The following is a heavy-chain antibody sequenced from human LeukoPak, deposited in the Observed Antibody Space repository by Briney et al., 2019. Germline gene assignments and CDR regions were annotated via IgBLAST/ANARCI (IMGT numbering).Heavy chain of an antibody. CDR1: EFTFSSYS. V-gene: IGHV3-48*04. J-gene: IGHJ4*02. CDR2: ISSSSSTI. D-gene: IGHD7-27*01. Sequence: GGSLRLSCAASEFTFSSYSMNWVRQAPGKGLEWVSYISSSSSTIYYADSVKGRFTISRDNAKNSLYLQMNSLRAEDTAVYYCARVRLIGGLRPWGQGTLVTVSS. CDR3: ARVRLIGGLRP.